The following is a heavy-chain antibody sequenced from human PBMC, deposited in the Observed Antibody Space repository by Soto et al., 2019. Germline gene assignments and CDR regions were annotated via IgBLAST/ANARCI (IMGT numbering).Heavy chain of an antibody. J-gene: IGHJ4*02. CDR1: GFSLSTSGVG. CDR3: ALRPVLSDFTY. Sequence: QITLKESGPTLVKPTQTLTLTCTFSGFSLSTSGVGVGWIRQPPGKALEWLALIYWDDNKRYSPSLKSRLTITKDTSKNQVVLTMTNMDPVDTATYYWALRPVLSDFTYWGQGTLVTVSS. CDR2: IYWDDNK. V-gene: IGHV2-5*02. D-gene: IGHD2-21*01.